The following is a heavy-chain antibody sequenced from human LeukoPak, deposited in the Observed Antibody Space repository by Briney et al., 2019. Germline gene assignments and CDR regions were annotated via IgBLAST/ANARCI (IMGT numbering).Heavy chain of an antibody. D-gene: IGHD3-9*01. Sequence: SETLSLTCTVSGGSISSYYWSWIRQPPGKGLEWIGYIYYSGSTNYNPSLKSRVTISVDTSKNQFSLKLSSVTAADTAVYYCVRGSAHLVIYYYYYMDVWGKGTTVTVSS. CDR1: GGSISSYY. V-gene: IGHV4-59*01. J-gene: IGHJ6*03. CDR3: VRGSAHLVIYYYYYMDV. CDR2: IYYSGST.